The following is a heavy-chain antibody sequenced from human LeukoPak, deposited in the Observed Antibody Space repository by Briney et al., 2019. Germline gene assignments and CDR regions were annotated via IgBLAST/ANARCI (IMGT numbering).Heavy chain of an antibody. CDR3: ARGPTRELRYRGWFDP. CDR1: GYTFTGYY. CDR2: INPNSGGT. Sequence: GASVKVSCKASGYTFTGYYMHWVRQAPGQGLEWMGWINPNSGGTNYAQKFQGRVTMTRDTSISTAYMELSRLRSDDTAVYYCARGPTRELRYRGWFDPWGQGTLVTVSS. V-gene: IGHV1-2*02. J-gene: IGHJ5*02. D-gene: IGHD1-26*01.